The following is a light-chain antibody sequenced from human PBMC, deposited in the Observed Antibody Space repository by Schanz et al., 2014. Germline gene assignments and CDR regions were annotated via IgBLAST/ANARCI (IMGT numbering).Light chain of an antibody. Sequence: QSVLTQPPSASGTPGQRVTISCSGSSSNIGSNPVYWYQQLPGTAPKLLVYSYYQRPSGVPDRFSDSKSGTSASLAISGLRPDDEADYYCAAWDDSLSAWVFGGGTKLTVL. CDR2: SYY. CDR3: AAWDDSLSAWV. V-gene: IGLV1-47*02. J-gene: IGLJ3*02. CDR1: SSNIGSNP.